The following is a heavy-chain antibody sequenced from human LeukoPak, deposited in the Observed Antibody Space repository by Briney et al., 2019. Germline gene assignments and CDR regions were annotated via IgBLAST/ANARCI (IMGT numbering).Heavy chain of an antibody. CDR2: ISGSGGST. CDR1: GFTFSSYA. D-gene: IGHD1-26*01. CDR3: ARRGARDYYYYMDV. J-gene: IGHJ6*03. V-gene: IGHV3-23*01. Sequence: GGSLRLSCAASGFTFSSYAMSWVRQAPGKGLEWVSAISGSGGSTYYADSVKGRFTISRDNSKNTLYLQMNSLRAEDTAVYYCARRGARDYYYYMDVWGKGTTVTVSS.